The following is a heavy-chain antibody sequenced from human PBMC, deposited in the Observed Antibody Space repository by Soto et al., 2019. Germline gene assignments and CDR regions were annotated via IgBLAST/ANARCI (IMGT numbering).Heavy chain of an antibody. CDR3: ARRYGATFDY. Sequence: QVQLQESGPGLVKPSETLSLTCTVSGGSISSYYWSWIRQPPGRGLEWIGYIYYSGRTNYNPSLKSRVIISVDTSKNQFSLKLSSVTAADTAVYYCARRYGATFDYWGQGTLVTVSS. CDR1: GGSISSYY. V-gene: IGHV4-59*01. J-gene: IGHJ4*02. CDR2: IYYSGRT. D-gene: IGHD1-26*01.